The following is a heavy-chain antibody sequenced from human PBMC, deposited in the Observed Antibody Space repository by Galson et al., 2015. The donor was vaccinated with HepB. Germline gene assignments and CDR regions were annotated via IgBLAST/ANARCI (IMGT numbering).Heavy chain of an antibody. V-gene: IGHV3-30-3*01. D-gene: IGHD4-17*01. CDR3: ARGGMSTVTMSTNWYFDL. CDR1: GFTFSRYA. CDR2: MSNDGSNE. Sequence: SLRLSCAASGFTFSRYAMHWVRQAPCKGLEWVTVMSNDGSNEYYADSVKGRFTIFRDNSKKTVYLQMNSLRTEDTAVYYCARGGMSTVTMSTNWYFDLWGRGTLITVSS. J-gene: IGHJ2*01.